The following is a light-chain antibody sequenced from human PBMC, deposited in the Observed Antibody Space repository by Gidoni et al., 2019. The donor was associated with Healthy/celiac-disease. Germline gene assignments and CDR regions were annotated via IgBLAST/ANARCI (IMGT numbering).Light chain of an antibody. CDR3: QQLNSYLSWT. J-gene: IGKJ1*01. Sequence: DIQLTQSPSFLSSCVGDRVTITCRASQGISSYLAWYQQKPGKAPKLLIYAASNLKSGVPSRFSGSGSGTEFTLTISSLQPEDFATYYCQQLNSYLSWTFGQGTKVEIK. CDR1: QGISSY. CDR2: AAS. V-gene: IGKV1-9*01.